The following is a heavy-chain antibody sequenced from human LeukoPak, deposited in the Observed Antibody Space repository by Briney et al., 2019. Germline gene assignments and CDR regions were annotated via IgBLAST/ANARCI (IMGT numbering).Heavy chain of an antibody. Sequence: GGSLRLSCATSGFTFSSYGIHWLRRAPGKGLEWVAFIRYDGSDKYYADSVKGRFTISRDNSKNTLYLQMNSLRAKDTAVYYCAEEKNSGWHDAFDIWGQGTMATVSS. J-gene: IGHJ3*02. CDR3: AEEKNSGWHDAFDI. CDR2: IRYDGSDK. V-gene: IGHV3-30*02. D-gene: IGHD6-19*01. CDR1: GFTFSSYG.